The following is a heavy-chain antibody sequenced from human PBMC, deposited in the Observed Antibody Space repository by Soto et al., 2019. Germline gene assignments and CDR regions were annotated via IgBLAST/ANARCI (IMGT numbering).Heavy chain of an antibody. CDR1: GGSFSGYY. CDR3: ASRRPYDYIWGSYRSFDY. D-gene: IGHD3-16*02. Sequence: PSETLSLTCAVYGGSFSGYYWSWIRQPPGKGLEWIGEINHSGSTNYNPSLKSRVTISVDTSKNQFSLKLSSATAADTAVYYCASRRPYDYIWGSYRSFDYWGQGTLVTVSS. CDR2: INHSGST. J-gene: IGHJ4*02. V-gene: IGHV4-34*01.